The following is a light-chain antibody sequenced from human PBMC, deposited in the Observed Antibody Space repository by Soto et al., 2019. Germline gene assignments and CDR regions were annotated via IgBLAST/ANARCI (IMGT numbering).Light chain of an antibody. J-gene: IGKJ2*01. V-gene: IGKV1-9*01. CDR1: QGISSY. CDR2: AAS. Sequence: DIQLTQSPSFLSVSVGDRVTITCRASQGISSYLAWYQQKPGKAPKLLIYAASTLQSVVPSRFSGSGSGTEFTLTISSLQPEDFATYYSQQLNSYPLIMYTFGQGTKLEIK. CDR3: QQLNSYPLIMYT.